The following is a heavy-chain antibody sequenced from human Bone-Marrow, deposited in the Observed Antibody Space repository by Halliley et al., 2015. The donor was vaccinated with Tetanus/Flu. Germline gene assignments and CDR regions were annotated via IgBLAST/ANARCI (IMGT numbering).Heavy chain of an antibody. CDR3: ARHVGYAGDYDTIDP. Sequence: IGSIYYSGGPLYNPSLKSRVTISVDTSKNQFSLKMSSVTVADTAVYFCARHVGYAGDYDTIDPWGQGTLVTVSS. V-gene: IGHV4-39*01. CDR2: IYYSGGP. J-gene: IGHJ5*02. D-gene: IGHD4-17*01.